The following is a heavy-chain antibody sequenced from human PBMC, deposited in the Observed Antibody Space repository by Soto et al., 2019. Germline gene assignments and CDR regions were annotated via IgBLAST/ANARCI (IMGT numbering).Heavy chain of an antibody. D-gene: IGHD2-8*01. CDR1: GYTFTGYY. CDR2: INPNSGGT. V-gene: IGHV1-2*02. CDR3: ARDSDCTNGVCYPTDY. J-gene: IGHJ4*02. Sequence: ASVKVSCKASGYTFTGYYMHWVRQAPGQGLEWMGWINPNSGGTNYAQKFQGRVTMTRDTSISTAYMELSRLRSDDTAVYYCARDSDCTNGVCYPTDYWGQGTLVTVSS.